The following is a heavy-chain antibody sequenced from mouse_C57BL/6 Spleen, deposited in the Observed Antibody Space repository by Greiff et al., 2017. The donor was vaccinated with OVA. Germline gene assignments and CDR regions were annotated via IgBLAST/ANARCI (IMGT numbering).Heavy chain of an antibody. CDR2: INPYNGGT. CDR1: GYTFTDYY. Sequence: EVQLQESGPVLVKPGASVKMSCKASGYTFTDYYMNWVKQSHGKSLEWIGVINPYNGGTSYNQKFKGKATLTVDKSSSTAYMELNSLTSEDSAVYYCARVPIYYDYDYFDYWGQGTTLTVSS. V-gene: IGHV1-19*01. CDR3: ARVPIYYDYDYFDY. J-gene: IGHJ2*01. D-gene: IGHD2-4*01.